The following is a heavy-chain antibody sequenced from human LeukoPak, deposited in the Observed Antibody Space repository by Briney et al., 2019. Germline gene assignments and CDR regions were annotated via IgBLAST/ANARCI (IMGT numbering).Heavy chain of an antibody. CDR2: ISSSGSTI. V-gene: IGHV3-48*03. Sequence: GGSLRLSCAASGFTFSSYEMNWVRQAPGKGLEWVSYISSSGSTIYCADSVKGRFTISRDNAKNSLYLQMNSLRAEDTAVYYCARAVSVSSYYFDCWGQGTLVTVSS. CDR3: ARAVSVSSYYFDC. J-gene: IGHJ4*02. CDR1: GFTFSSYE. D-gene: IGHD5/OR15-5a*01.